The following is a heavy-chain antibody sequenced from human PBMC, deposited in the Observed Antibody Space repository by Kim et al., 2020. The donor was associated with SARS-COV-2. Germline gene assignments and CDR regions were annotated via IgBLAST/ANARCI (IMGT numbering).Heavy chain of an antibody. Sequence: SETLSLTCTVSGGSISRYYWSWIRQPPGKGLEWIGSIYYSGSTNYNPSLKSRVTISVDKSKNQFSLKLSSVTAADTAVYYCASDWGYSSGYNWFDPWGQGTLVTVSS. CDR2: IYYSGST. CDR1: GGSISRYY. V-gene: IGHV4-59*01. J-gene: IGHJ5*02. CDR3: ASDWGYSSGYNWFDP. D-gene: IGHD6-19*01.